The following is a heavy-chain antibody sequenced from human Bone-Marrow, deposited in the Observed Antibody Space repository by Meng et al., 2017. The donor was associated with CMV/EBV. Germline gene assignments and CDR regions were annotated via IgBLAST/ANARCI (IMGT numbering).Heavy chain of an antibody. J-gene: IGHJ4*02. V-gene: IGHV3-20*04. D-gene: IGHD3-3*01. CDR3: ARWGELRFLAYFDY. Sequence: GESLKISCAASGFMFDDYGMSWVRQAPGKGLEWVSGINWNGGSTGYADSVKGRFTISRDNAKNSLYLQMNSLRAEHTALYYGARWGELRFLAYFDYWGQGTLVTVSS. CDR2: INWNGGST. CDR1: GFMFDDYG.